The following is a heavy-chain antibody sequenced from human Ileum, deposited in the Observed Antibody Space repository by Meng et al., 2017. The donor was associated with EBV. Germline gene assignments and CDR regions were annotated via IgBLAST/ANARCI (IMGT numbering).Heavy chain of an antibody. D-gene: IGHD3-10*01. CDR3: ARGTGADY. CDR1: GSTFSVYG. Sequence: QVQLVQSGPGGKNPGASVKGACKSSGSTFSVYGITWVRQAPGQGLEWMGGIIPALGTPKYARKFQDRLTITADKSTSTGYMELHSLTSNDTVVYFCARGTGADYWGQGTLVTVSS. CDR2: IIPALGTP. J-gene: IGHJ4*02. V-gene: IGHV1-69*06.